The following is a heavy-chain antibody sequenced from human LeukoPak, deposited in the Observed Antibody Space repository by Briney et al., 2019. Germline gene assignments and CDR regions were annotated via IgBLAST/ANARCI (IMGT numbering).Heavy chain of an antibody. CDR3: AKGTYDSRGHFDY. J-gene: IGHJ4*02. Sequence: GGSLRLSCAASGFTFSSYAMTWVRQAPGKGLEWVSGISGSGSNTYYADSVKGRFTISRDNSKNTLYLQMNSLRAEDTAAYYCAKGTYDSRGHFDYWGQGILVSVSS. CDR1: GFTFSSYA. CDR2: ISGSGSNT. D-gene: IGHD3-22*01. V-gene: IGHV3-23*01.